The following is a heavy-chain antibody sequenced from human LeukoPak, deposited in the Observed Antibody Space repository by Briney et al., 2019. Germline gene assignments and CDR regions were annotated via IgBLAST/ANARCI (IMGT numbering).Heavy chain of an antibody. CDR3: AKTSNTYYDPPFFGFDI. J-gene: IGHJ3*02. CDR1: GFTFSSYA. D-gene: IGHD3-22*01. Sequence: GGSLRLSCAASGFTFSSYAMHWVRQAPGKGLEWVSAISGSGDRTYYAGSVKGRFTISRDNSQSTLYLQMNSLRAEDTAVYYCAKTSNTYYDPPFFGFDIWGQGTLVTVSS. V-gene: IGHV3-23*01. CDR2: ISGSGDRT.